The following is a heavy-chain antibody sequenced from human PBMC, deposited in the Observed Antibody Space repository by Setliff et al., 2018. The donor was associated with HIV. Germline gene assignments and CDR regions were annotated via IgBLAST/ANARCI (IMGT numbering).Heavy chain of an antibody. CDR1: GGPLSGHY. V-gene: IGHV4-34*01. CDR2: TSHGGKT. CDR3: VTSSSWSSRLNF. J-gene: IGHJ4*02. D-gene: IGHD2-2*01. Sequence: SETLSLTCAVYGGPLSGHYWSWIRQPPGQGLEWIGETSHGGKTNYNPSLKSRVTISVDTSKNQFSLKLTSVTAADTAVYYCVTSSSWSSRLNFWGPGMLVTVSS.